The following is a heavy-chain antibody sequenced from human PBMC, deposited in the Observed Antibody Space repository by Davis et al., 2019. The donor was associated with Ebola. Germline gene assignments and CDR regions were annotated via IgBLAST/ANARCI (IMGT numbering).Heavy chain of an antibody. CDR3: AKTGGWFDP. CDR2: INHSGST. CDR1: GGSFRGYY. V-gene: IGHV4-34*01. J-gene: IGHJ5*02. Sequence: SETLSLTCAVYGGSFRGYYWSWIRQPPGKGLEWIGEINHSGSTNYNPSLWGRVTISIDTSKNQFSLKLSSVTAADTAVYYCAKTGGWFDPWGQGTLVTVSS. D-gene: IGHD1-1*01.